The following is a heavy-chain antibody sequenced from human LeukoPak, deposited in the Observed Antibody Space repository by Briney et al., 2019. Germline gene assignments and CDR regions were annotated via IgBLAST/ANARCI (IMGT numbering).Heavy chain of an antibody. J-gene: IGHJ5*02. V-gene: IGHV4-59*12. Sequence: SETLSLTCTVSGGSISSYYWSWIRQPPGKGLEWIGYIYYSGSTNYNPSLKSRVTISVDTSKNQFSLKLSSVTAADTAVYYCAREDRLNWFDPWGQGTLATVSS. CDR3: AREDRLNWFDP. CDR2: IYYSGST. CDR1: GGSISSYY.